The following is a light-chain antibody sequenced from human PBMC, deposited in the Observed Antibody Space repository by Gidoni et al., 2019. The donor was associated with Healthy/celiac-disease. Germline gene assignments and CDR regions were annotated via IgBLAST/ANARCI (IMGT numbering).Light chain of an antibody. J-gene: IGKJ1*01. V-gene: IGKV1-5*01. CDR2: DAS. CDR3: QQYSSYWT. Sequence: DIQMTQSPSTLSASIGDRVTITCRASQSITNWLAWYQQKPGKAPKLLIYDASSLQSGVPSRFSGSGSGTEFTLTITSLQSDDFATYYCQQYSSYWTFGQGTKVEIK. CDR1: QSITNW.